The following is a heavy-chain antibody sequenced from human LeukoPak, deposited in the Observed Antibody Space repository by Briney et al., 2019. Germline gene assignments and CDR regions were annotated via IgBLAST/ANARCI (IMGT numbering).Heavy chain of an antibody. D-gene: IGHD6-19*01. V-gene: IGHV4-59*01. CDR1: GGSISSYY. CDR3: AREGSSSGWFSY. J-gene: IGHJ4*02. CDR2: IYYSGST. Sequence: SETPSLTCTVSGGSISSYYWSWIRQPPGKGLEWIGYIYYSGSTSYNPSLKSRVTISVDTSKNQFSLKLSSVTAADTAVYYCAREGSSSGWFSYWGQGTLVTVSS.